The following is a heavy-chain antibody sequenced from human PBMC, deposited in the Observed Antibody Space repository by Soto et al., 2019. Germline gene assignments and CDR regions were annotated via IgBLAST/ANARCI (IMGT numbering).Heavy chain of an antibody. CDR2: IYHSGST. V-gene: IGHV4-34*01. J-gene: IGHJ4*02. CDR1: GGSFSGYY. CDR3: ASRIVEVPTARGSFDY. Sequence: SETLSLTCAVYGGSFSGYYWSWIRQTPGKGLEWIGEIYHSGSTNYSPSLKSRVTISVDTSKNQFSLKLTSVTAADTAVYYCASRIVEVPTARGSFDYWGQGTLVTVSS. D-gene: IGHD2-21*01.